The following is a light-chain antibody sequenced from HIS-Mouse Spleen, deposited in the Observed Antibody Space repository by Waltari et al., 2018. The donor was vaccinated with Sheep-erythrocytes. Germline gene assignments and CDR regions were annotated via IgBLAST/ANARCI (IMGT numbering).Light chain of an antibody. J-gene: IGLJ2*01. CDR1: SSDVGRYNL. CDR2: EGS. V-gene: IGLV2-14*02. Sequence: QSALTQPASVSGSPGQSITISCTGTSSDVGRYNLVSWYQQHPGKAPKLMIYEGSKRPSGVSNRFSGSNSGNTATLTISRVEAGDEADYYCQVWKVFGGGTKLTVL. CDR3: QVWKV.